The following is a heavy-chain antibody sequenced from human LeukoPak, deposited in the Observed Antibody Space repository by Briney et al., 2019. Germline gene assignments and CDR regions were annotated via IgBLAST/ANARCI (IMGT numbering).Heavy chain of an antibody. Sequence: PGGSLRLSCAASGFTFSDYYMSWIRQAPGKGLEWVAVISYDGSNKYYADSVKGRFTISRDDSKNTLYLQMNSLRAEDTAVYYCARDWHSFDYWGQGTLVTVSS. CDR2: ISYDGSNK. V-gene: IGHV3-30-3*01. CDR3: ARDWHSFDY. J-gene: IGHJ4*02. CDR1: GFTFSDYY.